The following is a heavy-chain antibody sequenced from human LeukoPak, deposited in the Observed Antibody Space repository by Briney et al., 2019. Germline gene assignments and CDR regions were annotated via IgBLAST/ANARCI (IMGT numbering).Heavy chain of an antibody. D-gene: IGHD5-18*01. J-gene: IGHJ4*02. CDR3: AKKVQLWFPFDY. V-gene: IGHV4-4*07. CDR2: IYTSGST. CDR1: GGSISSYY. Sequence: SETLSLTCTVSGGSISSYYWSWIRQPAGKGLEWIGRIYTSGSTNYNPSLKSRVTMSVDTSKNQFSLKLRSVTAADTAVYYCAKKVQLWFPFDYWGQGTLVTVSS.